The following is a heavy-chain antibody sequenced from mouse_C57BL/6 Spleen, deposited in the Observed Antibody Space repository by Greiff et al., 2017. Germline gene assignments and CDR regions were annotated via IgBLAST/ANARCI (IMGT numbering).Heavy chain of an antibody. CDR2: IDPETGGT. CDR1: GYTFTDYE. J-gene: IGHJ4*01. V-gene: IGHV1-15*01. D-gene: IGHD3-2*02. Sequence: VQLQQSGAELVRPGASVTLSCKASGYTFTDYEMHWVKQTPVHGLEWIGAIDPETGGTAYNQKFKGKAILTADKSSISAYMELRSLTSADSAVYYCTRSQLRLRGVRAMDYWGQGTSVTVSS. CDR3: TRSQLRLRGVRAMDY.